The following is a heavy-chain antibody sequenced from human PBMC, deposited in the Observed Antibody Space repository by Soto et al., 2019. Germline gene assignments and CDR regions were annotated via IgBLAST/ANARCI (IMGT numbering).Heavy chain of an antibody. CDR1: GFTFSSYA. Sequence: GGSLRLSCAASGFTFSSYAMSWVRQAPGKGLEWVSAISGSGGSTYYADSVKGRFTISRDNSKNTLYLQMNSLRAEDTAVYYCAKDRRYNWNDRHNFDYWGQGTLVTVSS. D-gene: IGHD1-1*01. CDR3: AKDRRYNWNDRHNFDY. J-gene: IGHJ4*02. CDR2: ISGSGGST. V-gene: IGHV3-23*01.